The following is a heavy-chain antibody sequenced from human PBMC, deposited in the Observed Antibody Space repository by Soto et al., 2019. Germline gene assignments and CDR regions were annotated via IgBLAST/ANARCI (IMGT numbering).Heavy chain of an antibody. CDR2: ISYDGSNK. V-gene: IGHV3-30*18. D-gene: IGHD2-15*01. CDR3: AKGSGGSCGY. Sequence: QVQLVESGGGVVQPGRSLRLSCAASGFTFSSYGMHWVRQAPGKGLEWVAVISYDGSNKYYADSVKGRFTISRDNSKNTLYLQMNSLRAEDTAVYYCAKGSGGSCGYWGQGTLVTVSS. CDR1: GFTFSSYG. J-gene: IGHJ4*02.